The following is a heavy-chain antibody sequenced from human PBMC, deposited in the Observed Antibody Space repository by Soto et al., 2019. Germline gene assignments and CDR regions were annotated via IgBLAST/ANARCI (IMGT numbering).Heavy chain of an antibody. V-gene: IGHV3-7*01. Sequence: LRLSCAASRFTFSSCWMSRVLQAPGKGMEWXANIKXDGSEKYYVDXXKGRFNIXXDNSKNTLYLQMNRLRAEDTAVYYCASFSWLDPWGQGTLVTVSS. CDR2: IKXDGSEK. J-gene: IGHJ5*02. CDR1: RFTFSSCW. CDR3: ASFSWLDP.